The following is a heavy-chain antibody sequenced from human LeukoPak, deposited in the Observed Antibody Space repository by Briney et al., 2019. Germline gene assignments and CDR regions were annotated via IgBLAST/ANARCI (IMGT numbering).Heavy chain of an antibody. Sequence: QPGGSLRLSCAASGFTFSSYAMHWVRQAPGKGLEWVSGISWNSGSIGYADSVKGRFTISRDNAKNSLYLQMNSLRAEDTAVYYCAELGITMSGGVWGKGTTVTISS. D-gene: IGHD3-10*02. CDR3: AELGITMSGGV. CDR2: ISWNSGSI. CDR1: GFTFSSYA. V-gene: IGHV3-9*01. J-gene: IGHJ6*04.